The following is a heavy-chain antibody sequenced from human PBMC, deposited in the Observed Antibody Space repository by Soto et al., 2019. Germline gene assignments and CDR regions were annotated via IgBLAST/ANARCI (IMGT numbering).Heavy chain of an antibody. D-gene: IGHD1-1*01. CDR2: ISYSGSS. CDR1: GASISSSRYY. CDR3: VGGEMQQLEKNDY. V-gene: IGHV4-39*01. J-gene: IGHJ4*02. Sequence: PSETLSLTCTVSGASISSSRYYWGWIRQPPGKGLDWIGTISYSGSSYYNPSLKSRVTISVDTSKNQFSLNLSSVTAADTAVYYCVGGEMQQLEKNDYWGQGTLVTVSS.